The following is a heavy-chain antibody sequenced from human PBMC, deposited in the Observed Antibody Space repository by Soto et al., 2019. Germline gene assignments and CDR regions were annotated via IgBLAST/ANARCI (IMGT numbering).Heavy chain of an antibody. D-gene: IGHD4-4*01. J-gene: IGHJ5*02. CDR1: GFTFSSYW. V-gene: IGHV3-7*03. CDR2: IKQDGSEK. Sequence: GGSLRLSCAASGFTFSSYWMSWVRQAPGKGLEWVANIKQDGSEKYYVDSVKGRFTISRDNAKNSLYLQMNSLRAEDTAVYYCAKDCDYSNFHPRVEPPNWFDPWGQGTLVTVSS. CDR3: AKDCDYSNFHPRVEPPNWFDP.